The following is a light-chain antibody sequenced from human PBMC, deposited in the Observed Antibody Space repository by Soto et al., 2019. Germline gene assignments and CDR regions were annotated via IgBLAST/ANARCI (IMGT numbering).Light chain of an antibody. J-gene: IGKJ4*01. Sequence: SVLTQFPATLSLSPGETATLSCRASQNIDKYLAWYQQRPGRAPRLLIYDSSNRVSGLPARFRGRGLRTDLTLTINILEPEDFAVSFCQQRFSWPPQHTVGGGTKVDIK. CDR3: QQRFSWPPQHT. V-gene: IGKV3-11*01. CDR1: QNIDKY. CDR2: DSS.